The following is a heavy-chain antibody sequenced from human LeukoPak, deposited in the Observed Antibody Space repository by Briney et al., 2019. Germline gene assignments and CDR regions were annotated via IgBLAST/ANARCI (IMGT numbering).Heavy chain of an antibody. V-gene: IGHV4-61*02. CDR1: GGSISSGSYY. J-gene: IGHJ4*02. D-gene: IGHD3-10*01. CDR3: ARDPRLWFGESAGY. CDR2: IYTSGST. Sequence: SETLSLTCTVSGGSISSGSYYWSWIRQPAGKGLEWIGRIYTSGSTNYNPSLKSRVTISVDTSKNQFSLKLSSVTAADTAVYYCARDPRLWFGESAGYWGQGALVTVSS.